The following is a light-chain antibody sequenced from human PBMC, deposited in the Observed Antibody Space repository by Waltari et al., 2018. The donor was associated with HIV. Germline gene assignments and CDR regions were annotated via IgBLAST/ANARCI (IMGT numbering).Light chain of an antibody. Sequence: SYELTQPPSVSVSPGPTASIPCPGDKLGDKYVSWYQQRPGQSPVLVIYQDTGRPSGIPERLSGSNSGNTATLTISGTQAMDEADYYCQAWDSSAVVFGGGTKLTVL. V-gene: IGLV3-1*01. CDR2: QDT. J-gene: IGLJ2*01. CDR3: QAWDSSAVV. CDR1: KLGDKY.